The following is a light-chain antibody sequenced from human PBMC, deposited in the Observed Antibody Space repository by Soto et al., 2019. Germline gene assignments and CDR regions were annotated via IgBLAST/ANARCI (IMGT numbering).Light chain of an antibody. CDR2: GAS. J-gene: IGKJ1*01. CDR1: QSVSSK. CDR3: QQYTEWPPWT. Sequence: IVMTQSPATLSLSPGEGATLSCRASQSVSSKLAWYQQKPGQAPRLLIYGASTRATGIPARFSGIGSGTEFTPIISSLQSADFAIYYCQQYTEWPPWTFCQGTKVDIK. V-gene: IGKV3-15*01.